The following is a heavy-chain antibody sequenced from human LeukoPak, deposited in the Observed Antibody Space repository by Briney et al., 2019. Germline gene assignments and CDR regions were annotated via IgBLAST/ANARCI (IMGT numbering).Heavy chain of an antibody. CDR1: GFTVSSNY. V-gene: IGHV3-66*01. CDR3: ASTLQH. CDR2: IYIDGST. D-gene: IGHD2-15*01. J-gene: IGHJ1*01. Sequence: GGSLRLSCAVSGFTVSSNYMSWVRQAPGKGLEWVSVIYIDGSTYYADSVEGRFTVSRDNSKNTLYLQMNSLRAEDTAMYYCASTLQHWGQGTLVTVSS.